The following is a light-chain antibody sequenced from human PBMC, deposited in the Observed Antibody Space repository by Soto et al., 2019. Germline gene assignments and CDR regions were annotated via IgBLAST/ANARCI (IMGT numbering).Light chain of an antibody. CDR1: TSDIDNYDS. CDR2: DVN. J-gene: IGLJ3*02. Sequence: QSALTQPPSVSGSPGQSVTISCTGTTSDIDNYDSVSWYQQAPGTAPKLIIYDVNNRPSGAPDRFSGSKSGTSASLGISGLQSEDEADYFCAVWDDSLNGWVFGGGTKLTVL. CDR3: AVWDDSLNGWV. V-gene: IGLV2-18*01.